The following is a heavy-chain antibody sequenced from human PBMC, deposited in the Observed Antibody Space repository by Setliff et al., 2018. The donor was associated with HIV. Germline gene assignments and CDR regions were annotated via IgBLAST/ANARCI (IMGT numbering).Heavy chain of an antibody. CDR2: ISAYNGNT. Sequence: ASVKVSCKASGYTFTSYDISWVRQAPGQGLEWMGWISAYNGNTNYAQKLQGRVTMTTDTSTSTAYMELRSLSSDDTAVYYCARSLGLSLAMPTRSWYFAYWGQGTLVTVSS. CDR1: GYTFTSYD. J-gene: IGHJ4*02. D-gene: IGHD1-26*01. CDR3: ARSLGLSLAMPTRSWYFAY. V-gene: IGHV1-18*01.